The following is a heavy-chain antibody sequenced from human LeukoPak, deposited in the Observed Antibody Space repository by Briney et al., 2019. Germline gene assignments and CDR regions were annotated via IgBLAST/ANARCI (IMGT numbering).Heavy chain of an antibody. CDR2: IYGGGKT. D-gene: IGHD3-10*01. CDR3: ARDQATMIRNGFDV. V-gene: IGHV3-53*01. Sequence: GGSLRLSCAASGFTVSSNYMNWVRQAPGKGLEWVSVIYGGGKTYYADSVKGRFTLSRDDSKSMLFLQMNSLRVEDTAVYYCARDQATMIRNGFDVWGQGTAVTVSS. J-gene: IGHJ6*02. CDR1: GFTVSSNY.